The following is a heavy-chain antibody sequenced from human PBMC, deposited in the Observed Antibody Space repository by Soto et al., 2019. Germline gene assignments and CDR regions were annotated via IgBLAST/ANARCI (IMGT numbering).Heavy chain of an antibody. V-gene: IGHV3-7*01. CDR3: TRNVAYYYYLDV. CDR1: GFSFADYW. J-gene: IGHJ6*03. Sequence: GGSLRLSCDASGFSFADYWMSWVRQAPGKGLEWVANIKPDESDKFYVDSVKGRFTISRDNAKNSLYLQMNSLRVEDTAVYYCTRNVAYYYYLDVWGKGTTVTVSS. CDR2: IKPDESDK.